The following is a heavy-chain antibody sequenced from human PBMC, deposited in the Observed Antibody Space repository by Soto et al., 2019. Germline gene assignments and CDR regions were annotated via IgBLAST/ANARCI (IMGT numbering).Heavy chain of an antibody. D-gene: IGHD2-2*01. CDR2: IYYSGTT. CDR1: GGSISSGHYP. V-gene: IGHV4-30-2*05. CDR3: ARCSLVVVPAPGFDP. Sequence: PSETLSLTCAVSGGSISSGHYPWTWIRQPPGKGLEWIGYIYYSGTTYYNPSLKSRVTISVDTSKNQFSLKLSSVSAADTALYYCARCSLVVVPAPGFDPWGRGTLVTVSS. J-gene: IGHJ5*02.